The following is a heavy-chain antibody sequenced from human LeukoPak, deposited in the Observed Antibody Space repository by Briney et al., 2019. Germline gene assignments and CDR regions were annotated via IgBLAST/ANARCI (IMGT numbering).Heavy chain of an antibody. Sequence: ASVKVSCKASGYTFTVYYMHWVRQAPGQGLEWMGWINPNSGGTNYAQKFQGRVAMTRDTSISTAYMELSRLRSEDTAVYYCARDTDYYDSSGYDYWGQGTLVTVSS. D-gene: IGHD3-22*01. CDR2: INPNSGGT. CDR1: GYTFTVYY. V-gene: IGHV1-2*02. CDR3: ARDTDYYDSSGYDY. J-gene: IGHJ4*02.